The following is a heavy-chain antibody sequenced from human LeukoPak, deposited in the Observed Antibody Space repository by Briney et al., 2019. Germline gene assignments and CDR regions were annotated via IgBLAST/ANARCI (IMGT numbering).Heavy chain of an antibody. J-gene: IGHJ4*02. CDR1: GYSFTTYW. V-gene: IGHV5-51*01. D-gene: IGHD2-2*01. CDR3: ARRQGCSSTSCPPAY. CDR2: IYPGDSDT. Sequence: PGESLKISCRGSGYSFTTYWIGWVRQMPGKGLEWMGIIYPGDSDTRYSPSFQGQVTMSADKSINTAYLQWSSLKASDTAMYYCARRQGCSSTSCPPAYWGQVTLVTVSS.